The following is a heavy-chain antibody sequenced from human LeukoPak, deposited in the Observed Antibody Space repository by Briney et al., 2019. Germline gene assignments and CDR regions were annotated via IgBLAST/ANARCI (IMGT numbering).Heavy chain of an antibody. J-gene: IGHJ4*02. V-gene: IGHV4-61*02. D-gene: IGHD3-22*01. CDR3: ARDPDYYDSSGYNYFDY. Sequence: SETLSLTCTVSGGSISSGTYYWSWIRQPAGKGLEWIGRVYTSGSTYYNPSLKSRVTISVDTSKNQFSLKLSSVTAADTAVYYCARDPDYYDSSGYNYFDYWGQGTLVTVSS. CDR1: GGSISSGTYY. CDR2: VYTSGST.